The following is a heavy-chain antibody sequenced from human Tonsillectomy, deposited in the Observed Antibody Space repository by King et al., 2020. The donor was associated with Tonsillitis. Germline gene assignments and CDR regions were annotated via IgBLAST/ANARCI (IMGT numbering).Heavy chain of an antibody. CDR1: GYTFTNYG. J-gene: IGHJ3*02. CDR2: ISAYNGNT. Sequence: VQLVESGVEVKKPGASVKVSCKASGYTFTNYGISWVRQAPGHGLEWMGWISAYNGNTDYAQKLQGRVTMTTDTSTSTAYMELRSLRSDDTAVYYCARDRGLYSRGDASDIWGQGTLVTVSS. CDR3: ARDRGLYSRGDASDI. D-gene: IGHD6-13*01. V-gene: IGHV1-18*01.